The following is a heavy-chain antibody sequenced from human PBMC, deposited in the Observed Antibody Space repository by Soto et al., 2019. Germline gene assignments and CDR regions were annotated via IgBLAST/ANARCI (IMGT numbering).Heavy chain of an antibody. Sequence: EVQLVESGGGLVQPGGSLRLSCAASGFTFSYYGMSWVRQAPGKGLEWVANIKKDGSEKYYVDSVKGRFTISRDNAKNSMYLQMSNLRDGDTAVYFGVRGRTGMDVWGQGTTVTVSS. J-gene: IGHJ6*02. CDR3: VRGRTGMDV. CDR1: GFTFSYYG. V-gene: IGHV3-7*05. CDR2: IKKDGSEK.